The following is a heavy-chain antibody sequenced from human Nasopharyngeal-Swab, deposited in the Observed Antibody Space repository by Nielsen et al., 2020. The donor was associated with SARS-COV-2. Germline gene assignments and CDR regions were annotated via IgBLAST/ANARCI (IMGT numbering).Heavy chain of an antibody. CDR1: GFPVGNNY. J-gene: IGHJ4*02. V-gene: IGHV3-53*01. CDR3: ARRRFHESGGYSGFDY. D-gene: IGHD2-15*01. CDR2: IFRAGNT. Sequence: GGAPGLSRAASGFPVGNNYMNRVRPAPGEGLGWGSVIFRAGNTYYADSVKGRFTISRDNFENTVYLQMNSLRAEDTAIYYCARRRFHESGGYSGFDYWGQGTLVTVSS.